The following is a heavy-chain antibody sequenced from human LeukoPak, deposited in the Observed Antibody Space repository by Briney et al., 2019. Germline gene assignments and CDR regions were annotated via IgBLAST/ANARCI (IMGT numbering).Heavy chain of an antibody. CDR1: GFTFSNYA. Sequence: RSLRLSCAVSGFTFSNYAMHWVRQAPGKGLEWVAVISYDGSNKYYADSVKGRFTISRDNSKNTLYLQMNSLRPEDTAVYYCAKDLAAAGCDYWGQGTLVTVSS. V-gene: IGHV3-30*18. J-gene: IGHJ4*02. CDR2: ISYDGSNK. D-gene: IGHD6-13*01. CDR3: AKDLAAAGCDY.